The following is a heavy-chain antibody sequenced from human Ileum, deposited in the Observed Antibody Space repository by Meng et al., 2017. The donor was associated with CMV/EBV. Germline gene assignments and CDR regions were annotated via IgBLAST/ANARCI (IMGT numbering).Heavy chain of an antibody. D-gene: IGHD5-24*01. CDR1: GFAFNKYW. CDR3: AWRRDGYNA. J-gene: IGHJ4*02. Sequence: LSCASSGFAFNKYWIHWVRQAPGKGLVWVSRINSDGTETTYADSVKGRFTISRDNAKNTVYLQMNSLRAEDTAVYYCAWRRDGYNAWGQGTLVTVSS. CDR2: INSDGTET. V-gene: IGHV3-74*01.